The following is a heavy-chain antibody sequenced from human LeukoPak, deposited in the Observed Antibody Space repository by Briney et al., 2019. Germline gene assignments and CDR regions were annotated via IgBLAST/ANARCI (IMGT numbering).Heavy chain of an antibody. CDR1: GFTFSSYA. V-gene: IGHV3-30-3*01. CDR3: AGQSLRYYDSSGPA. J-gene: IGHJ5*02. Sequence: GGSLRLSCAASGFTFSSYAMHWVRQAPGKGLEWVAVISYDGSNKYYADSVKGRFTISRDNSKNTLYLQMNSLRAEDTALYYCAGQSLRYYDSSGPAWGQGTLVTVSS. CDR2: ISYDGSNK. D-gene: IGHD3-22*01.